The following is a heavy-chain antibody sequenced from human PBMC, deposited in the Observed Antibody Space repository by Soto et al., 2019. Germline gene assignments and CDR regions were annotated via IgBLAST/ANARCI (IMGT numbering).Heavy chain of an antibody. V-gene: IGHV3-23*01. CDR1: GFTFSSYA. J-gene: IGHJ3*02. Sequence: GGSLRLSCAASGFTFSSYAMSWVRQAPGKGLEWVSAISGSGGSTYYADSVKGRFTISRDNSKNTLYLQMNSLRAEDTAVYYCAKDRGRIAARRNDAFDIWGQGTMVTVSS. CDR2: ISGSGGST. CDR3: AKDRGRIAARRNDAFDI. D-gene: IGHD6-6*01.